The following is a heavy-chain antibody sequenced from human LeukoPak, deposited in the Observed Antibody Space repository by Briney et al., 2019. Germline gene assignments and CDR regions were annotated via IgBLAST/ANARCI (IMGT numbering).Heavy chain of an antibody. J-gene: IGHJ6*03. CDR2: INHSGST. Sequence: SETLSLTCTVSGYSISSGYYWGWIRQPPGKGLEWIGEINHSGSTNYNPSLKSRVTISVDTSKNQFSLKLSSVTAADTAVYYCARDSYRLRYFDWLSEYYYYYYMDVWGKGTTVTISS. V-gene: IGHV4-38-2*02. CDR3: ARDSYRLRYFDWLSEYYYYYYMDV. D-gene: IGHD3-9*01. CDR1: GYSISSGYY.